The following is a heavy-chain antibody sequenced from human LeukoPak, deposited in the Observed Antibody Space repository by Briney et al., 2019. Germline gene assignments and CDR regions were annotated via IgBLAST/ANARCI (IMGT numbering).Heavy chain of an antibody. V-gene: IGHV4-39*01. CDR2: LYYRGST. CDR3: ARGSGYYYGDFDY. Sequence: SETLSLTCSVSGGSISSSSYYWGWIRQPPGKGLEWIGSLYYRGSTYYNPSLKSRVTISVDTSKNQFSLKLSSVTAADTAVYFCARGSGYYYGDFDYWGQGTLVTVSS. CDR1: GGSISSSSYY. D-gene: IGHD3-22*01. J-gene: IGHJ4*02.